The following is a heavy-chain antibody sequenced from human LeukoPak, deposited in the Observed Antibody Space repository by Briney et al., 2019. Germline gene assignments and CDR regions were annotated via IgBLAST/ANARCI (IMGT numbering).Heavy chain of an antibody. CDR3: ARVGGGSSGWYNYFDY. D-gene: IGHD6-19*01. J-gene: IGHJ4*02. CDR1: GGSIINSGYY. CDR2: INHSGST. Sequence: SETLSLTCTVSGGSIINSGYYWGWIRQPPGKGLEWIGEINHSGSTNYNPSLKSRVTISVDTSKNQFSLKLSSVTAADTAVYYCARVGGGSSGWYNYFDYWGQGTLVTVSS. V-gene: IGHV4-39*07.